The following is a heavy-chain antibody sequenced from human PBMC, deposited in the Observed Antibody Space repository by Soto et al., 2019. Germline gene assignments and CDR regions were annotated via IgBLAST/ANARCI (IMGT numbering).Heavy chain of an antibody. CDR2: IFYTGTT. Sequence: SEILSLTCSVSGGSFNYNSYYWGWIRQPPGKGLEWVGGIFYTGTTYYSPSLKDRVTISVDTSKNSFSLNLTSVTAADTAVYFCARLVVVAPVANAWGQGXLVTVYS. V-gene: IGHV4-39*02. J-gene: IGHJ5*02. CDR3: ARLVVVAPVANA. CDR1: GGSFNYNSYY. D-gene: IGHD2-15*01.